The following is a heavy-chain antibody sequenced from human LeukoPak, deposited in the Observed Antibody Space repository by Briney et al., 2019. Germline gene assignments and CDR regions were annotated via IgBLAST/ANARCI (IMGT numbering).Heavy chain of an antibody. CDR2: ISYDGSNK. CDR3: ARAGSHRNSGYDY. D-gene: IGHD5-12*01. Sequence: GGSLRLSCAASGFTFSSYAMHWVRQAPGKGLEWVAVISYDGSNKYYADSVKGRFTISRDNAKNSLYLQMNSLRAEDTAVYYCARAGSHRNSGYDYWGQGTLVTVSS. V-gene: IGHV3-30-3*01. CDR1: GFTFSSYA. J-gene: IGHJ4*02.